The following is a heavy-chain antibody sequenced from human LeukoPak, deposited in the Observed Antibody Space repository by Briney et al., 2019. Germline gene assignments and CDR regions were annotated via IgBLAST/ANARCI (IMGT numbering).Heavy chain of an antibody. CDR1: GFTFSSYS. Sequence: PGGSLRLSCAASGFTFSSYSMNWVRQAPGQGLEWVSSISSSSSYIYYADSVKGRFTISRDNAKNSLYLQMNSLRAEDTAVYYCARDWRGATIEIPYYYYYMDVWGKGTTVTVSS. D-gene: IGHD5-24*01. CDR2: ISSSSSYI. V-gene: IGHV3-21*01. J-gene: IGHJ6*03. CDR3: ARDWRGATIEIPYYYYYMDV.